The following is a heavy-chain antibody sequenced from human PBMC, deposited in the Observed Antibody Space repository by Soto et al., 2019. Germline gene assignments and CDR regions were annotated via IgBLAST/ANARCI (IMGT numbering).Heavy chain of an antibody. CDR1: GGTFSSYA. CDR2: SIPIFGTA. D-gene: IGHD2-2*01. CDR3: ARIFPIVVVPAAMNYYYYGMDV. J-gene: IGHJ6*02. Sequence: QVQLVQSGAEVKKPGSSVKVSCKASGGTFSSYAISWVRQAPGQGLEWMGGSIPIFGTANYAQKFQGRVTITADESTSTAYMELSSLRSEDTAVYYCARIFPIVVVPAAMNYYYYGMDVWGQGTTVTVSS. V-gene: IGHV1-69*01.